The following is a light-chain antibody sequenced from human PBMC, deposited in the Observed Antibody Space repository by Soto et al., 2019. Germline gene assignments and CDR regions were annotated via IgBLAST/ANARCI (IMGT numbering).Light chain of an antibody. CDR2: DAS. CDR1: QSISSW. V-gene: IGKV1-5*01. J-gene: IGKJ5*01. Sequence: DIQMTHSPSTLSASVGDRVTITFRSSQSISSWLAWYQQKPGKAPKLLIYDASSLESGVPSRFSGSGSGTEFTLTISSLQPDDFATYYCQQSYNSPPITFGQGTRLEIK. CDR3: QQSYNSPPIT.